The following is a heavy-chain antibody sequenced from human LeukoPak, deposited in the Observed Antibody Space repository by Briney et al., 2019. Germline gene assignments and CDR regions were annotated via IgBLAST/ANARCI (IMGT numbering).Heavy chain of an antibody. V-gene: IGHV3-23*01. CDR3: AKDPEAVGYYYDSSGYSDY. J-gene: IGHJ4*02. Sequence: GGSLRLSCAASGFTFSSYAMSWVRQAPGEGLEWVSAISGSGGSTYYADSVKGRFTISRDNSKNTLYLQMNSLRAEDTAVYYCAKDPEAVGYYYDSSGYSDYWGQGTLVTVSS. CDR2: ISGSGGST. D-gene: IGHD3-22*01. CDR1: GFTFSSYA.